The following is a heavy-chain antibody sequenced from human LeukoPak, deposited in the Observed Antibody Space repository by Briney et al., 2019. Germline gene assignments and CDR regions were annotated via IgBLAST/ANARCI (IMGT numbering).Heavy chain of an antibody. J-gene: IGHJ6*03. CDR3: AREGQNYYMDV. CDR2: IYSGGRT. Sequence: GGSLRLSCAASGFTFSSYSMNWVRQAPGKGLEWVSVIYSGGRTSYADSVKGRFIISRDNSKNTLYLQMNSLRAEDTAVYYCAREGQNYYMDVWGKGTTVTISS. V-gene: IGHV3-66*01. CDR1: GFTFSSYS.